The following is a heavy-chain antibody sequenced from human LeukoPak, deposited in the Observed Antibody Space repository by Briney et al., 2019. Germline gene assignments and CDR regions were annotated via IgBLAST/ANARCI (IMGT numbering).Heavy chain of an antibody. D-gene: IGHD3-16*02. J-gene: IGHJ5*02. CDR1: GFTFSSYS. V-gene: IGHV3-48*01. CDR2: ISSSSSTI. CDR3: TTDVGYRSCSDP. Sequence: GGSLRLSCAASGFTFSSYSMHWVRQAPGKGLEWVAYISSSSSTIYYADSVKGRFTISRDNAKNSLCLQMNSLRAEDTSVYDCTTDVGYRSCSDPWGEGTLVSVSS.